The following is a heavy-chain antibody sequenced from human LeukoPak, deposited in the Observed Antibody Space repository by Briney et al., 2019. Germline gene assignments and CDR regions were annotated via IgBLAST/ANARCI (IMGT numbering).Heavy chain of an antibody. CDR2: INPNSGGT. Sequence: ATVKVSCKASGYTFTSYYMHWVRQAPGQGLEWMGRINPNSGGTNYAQKFQGRVTMTRDTSISTAYMELSRLRSDDTAVYYCARVIWFGESAFFDYWGQGTLVTVSS. J-gene: IGHJ4*02. CDR1: GYTFTSYY. V-gene: IGHV1-2*06. CDR3: ARVIWFGESAFFDY. D-gene: IGHD3-10*01.